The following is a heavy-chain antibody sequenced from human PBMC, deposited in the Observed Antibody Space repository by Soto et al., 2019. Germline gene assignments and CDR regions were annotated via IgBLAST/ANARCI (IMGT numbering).Heavy chain of an antibody. CDR1: GGTISSYY. CDR2: IYYSGST. CDR3: ARVYSSGWSDY. D-gene: IGHD6-19*01. J-gene: IGHJ4*02. V-gene: IGHV4-59*01. Sequence: SETMSVTCTVSGGTISSYYWSWIRQPPGKGLEWIGYIYYSGSTNYNPSLKSRVTISVDTSKNQFSLKLSSVTAADTAVYYCARVYSSGWSDYWGQGTLVTVSS.